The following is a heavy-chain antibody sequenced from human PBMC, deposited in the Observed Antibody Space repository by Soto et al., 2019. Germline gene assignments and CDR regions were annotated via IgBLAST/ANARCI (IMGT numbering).Heavy chain of an antibody. CDR1: GVTFSIYA. V-gene: IGHV3-23*01. CDR3: ERVAPEYSSTPRRFDF. Sequence: LRLSYAASGVTFSIYAMSWVRQASGRGLEWVSSISGSGGSIYYAHSVKGRFTISRDKTKNTLDLQMNSLSGEDTAVYNCERVAPEYSSTPRRFDFWGQGTLVTVSS. J-gene: IGHJ4*02. CDR2: ISGSGGSI. D-gene: IGHD6-13*01.